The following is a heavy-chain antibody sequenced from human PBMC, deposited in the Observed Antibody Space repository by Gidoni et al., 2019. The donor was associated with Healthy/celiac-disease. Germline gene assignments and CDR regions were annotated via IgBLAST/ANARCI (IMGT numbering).Heavy chain of an antibody. D-gene: IGHD6-13*01. CDR2: IRSKANSYAT. J-gene: IGHJ4*02. CDR1: GFTFSGSA. V-gene: IGHV3-73*02. CDR3: TRDHQHV. Sequence: EVQLVESGGGLVLTGGSLKLYCAASGFTFSGSAMHWVRQASGKGLEWVGRIRSKANSYATAYAASVKGRFTISRDDSKNTAYLQMNSLKTEDTAVYYCTRDHQHVWGQGTLVTVSS.